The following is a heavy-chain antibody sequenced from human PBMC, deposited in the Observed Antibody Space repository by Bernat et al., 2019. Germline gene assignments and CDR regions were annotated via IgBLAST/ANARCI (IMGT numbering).Heavy chain of an antibody. CDR1: GFTFSSYG. J-gene: IGHJ3*02. Sequence: QVQLVESGGGVVQPGRSLRLSCAASGFTFSSYGMHWVRQAPGKGLEWVAVIWYDGSNKYYADSVKGRFTISRDNSKNTLYLQMNSLRAEDTAVYYCARESIAAAGPDAFDIWGQGTMVTVSS. V-gene: IGHV3-33*01. CDR3: ARESIAAAGPDAFDI. CDR2: IWYDGSNK. D-gene: IGHD6-13*01.